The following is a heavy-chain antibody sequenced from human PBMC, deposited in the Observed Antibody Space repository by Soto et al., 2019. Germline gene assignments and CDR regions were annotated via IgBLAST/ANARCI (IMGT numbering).Heavy chain of an antibody. D-gene: IGHD6-19*01. CDR3: AKDESDSGWAGLFKH. V-gene: IGHV3-30*18. J-gene: IGHJ1*01. CDR1: GFTFSTYG. CDR2: ISYDGNNK. Sequence: QVQLVESGGGVVQPGRSLRLSCAASGFTFSTYGMHWVRQAPGKGLEWVAVISYDGNNKYSADSVKGRFTVSRDNSKNTLYLQMNSLGTEDKAVYYCAKDESDSGWAGLFKHWGQGTLVTVSS.